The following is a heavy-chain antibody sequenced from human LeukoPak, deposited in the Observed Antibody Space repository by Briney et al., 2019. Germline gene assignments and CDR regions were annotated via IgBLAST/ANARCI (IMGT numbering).Heavy chain of an antibody. Sequence: PGGFLRLSCAASGLTFSDSWMTWVRQTPGKGLQWVASIHQDAGEKQYLDSVRGRFTISRDNAKSSLYLQMNSLTVDDTGIYYCASSKDHYCRYWGQGTLVTVSS. V-gene: IGHV3-7*05. CDR3: ASSKDHYCRY. CDR1: GLTFSDSW. CDR2: IHQDAGEK. J-gene: IGHJ4*02.